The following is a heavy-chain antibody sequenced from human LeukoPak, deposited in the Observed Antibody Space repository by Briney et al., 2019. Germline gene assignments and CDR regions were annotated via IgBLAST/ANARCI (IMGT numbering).Heavy chain of an antibody. CDR3: ARIVTVSGTVDH. V-gene: IGHV4-39*07. D-gene: IGHD6-19*01. CDR1: GGSISSGSYY. CDR2: IYDSGST. J-gene: IGHJ4*02. Sequence: PSETLSLTCTVSGGSISSGSYYWGWIRQSPGKGLEWIGSIYDSGSTYYNPSLKTRVTISIDTSKNQFSLKLSSVTAADTAVYYCARIVTVSGTVDHWGQGALVTVSS.